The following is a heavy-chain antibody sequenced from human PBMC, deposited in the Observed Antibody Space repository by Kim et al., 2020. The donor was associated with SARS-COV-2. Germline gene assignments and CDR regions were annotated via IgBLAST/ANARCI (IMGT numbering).Heavy chain of an antibody. V-gene: IGHV5-10-1*01. D-gene: IGHD4-17*01. CDR2: IDPSDSYT. J-gene: IGHJ4*02. Sequence: GESLKISCKGSGYSFTSYWISWVRQMPGKGLEWMGRIDPSDSYTNYSPSFQGHVTISADKSISTAYLQWSSLKASDTAMYYCARQGYGDYFPDYWGQGTLVTVSS. CDR3: ARQGYGDYFPDY. CDR1: GYSFTSYW.